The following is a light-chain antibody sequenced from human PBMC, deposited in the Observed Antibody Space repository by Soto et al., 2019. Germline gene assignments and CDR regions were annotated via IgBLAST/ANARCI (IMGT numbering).Light chain of an antibody. CDR1: SSNIAPNT. CDR3: AACDSRLNGDV. J-gene: IGLJ1*01. Sequence: QSVLTQPPSASGTPGQRVTISCTGSSSNIAPNTVNWYQHLPGAAPQLLIFANDRRPSGVPDRFSGSKSATSASLAITGLQAEDEADYYCAACDSRLNGDVFGSGTKLTVL. V-gene: IGLV1-44*01. CDR2: AND.